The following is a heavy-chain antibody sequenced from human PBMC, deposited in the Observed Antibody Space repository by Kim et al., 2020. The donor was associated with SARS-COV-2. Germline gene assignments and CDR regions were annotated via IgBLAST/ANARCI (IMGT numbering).Heavy chain of an antibody. CDR2: IYTSGST. D-gene: IGHD3-22*01. Sequence: SETLSLTCTVSGGSISYYYWSWVRQPAGKGLEWIGRIYTSGSTNYNPSLKSPLTMSVDTSKNQFYFKLTSVTAADTAVYYCARSSSGYYYAGFDIWGQGTMVTVSS. V-gene: IGHV4-4*07. CDR3: ARSSSGYYYAGFDI. J-gene: IGHJ3*02. CDR1: GGSISYYY.